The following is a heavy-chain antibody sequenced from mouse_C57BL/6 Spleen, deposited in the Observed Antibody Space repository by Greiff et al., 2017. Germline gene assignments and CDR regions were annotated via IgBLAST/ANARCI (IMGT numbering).Heavy chain of an antibody. CDR2: ISYDGSN. D-gene: IGHD4-1*01. V-gene: IGHV3-6*01. CDR3: ARDGRPREGGY. Sequence: EVQLQQSGPGLVKPSQSLSLTCSVTGYSITSGYYWNWIRQFPGNKLEWMGYISYDGSNNYNPSLKNRISITRDTSKNQFFLKLNSVTTEDTATYCGARDGRPREGGYWGQGTTLTVSS. J-gene: IGHJ2*01. CDR1: GYSITSGYY.